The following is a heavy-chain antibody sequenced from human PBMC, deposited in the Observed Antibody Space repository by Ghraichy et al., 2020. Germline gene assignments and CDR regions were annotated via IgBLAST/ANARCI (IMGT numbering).Heavy chain of an antibody. Sequence: GESLNISCAASGFTLSGYAMTWVRQPPEKGLEWVSTISIRGRETFYADSVKGRFTISRDTSKNTLFLQMNSLRVDDTAVYYCAKEASDMGEGGAFDIWGQGTMVTVSS. CDR2: ISIRGRET. CDR1: GFTLSGYA. D-gene: IGHD3-16*01. CDR3: AKEASDMGEGGAFDI. J-gene: IGHJ3*02. V-gene: IGHV3-23*01.